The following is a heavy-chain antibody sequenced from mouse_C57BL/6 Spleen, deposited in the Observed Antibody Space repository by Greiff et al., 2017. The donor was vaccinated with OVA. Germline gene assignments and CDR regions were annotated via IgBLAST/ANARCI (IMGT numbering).Heavy chain of an antibody. CDR1: GYTFTSYW. D-gene: IGHD4-1*01. J-gene: IGHJ1*03. V-gene: IGHV1-52*01. CDR2: IDPSDSET. CDR3: ATYLTGTDWYFDV. Sequence: VQLQQPGAELVRPGSSVKLSCKASGYTFTSYWMHWVKQRPIQGLEWIGNIDPSDSETHYNQKFKDKATLTVDKSSSTAYMQLSSLTSEDSAVYYCATYLTGTDWYFDVWGTGTTVTVSS.